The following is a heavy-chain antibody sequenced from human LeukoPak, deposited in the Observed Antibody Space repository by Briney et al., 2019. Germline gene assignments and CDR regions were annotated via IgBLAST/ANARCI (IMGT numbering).Heavy chain of an antibody. CDR2: INWNGGST. CDR1: GFTVSSNY. Sequence: GGSLRLSCAASGFTVSSNYMSWVRQAPGKGLEWVSGINWNGGSTGYADSVKGRFTISRDNAKNSLYLQMDSLRVEDTALYYCARGIRFLEWLSGFDYWGQGTLVTVSS. V-gene: IGHV3-20*04. J-gene: IGHJ4*02. D-gene: IGHD3-3*01. CDR3: ARGIRFLEWLSGFDY.